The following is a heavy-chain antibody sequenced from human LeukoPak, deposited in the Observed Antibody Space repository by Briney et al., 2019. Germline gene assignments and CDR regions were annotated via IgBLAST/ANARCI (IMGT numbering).Heavy chain of an antibody. CDR2: INHSGST. V-gene: IGHV4-34*01. J-gene: IGHJ4*02. Sequence: SETLSLTCAVYGGSFSGYYWSWIRQPPGKGLEWIGEINHSGSTNYNPSLKSRVTISVDTSKNQFSLKLSSVTAADTAVYYCARPQRNMVRSRGGFDYWGQGTLVTVSS. D-gene: IGHD3-10*01. CDR1: GGSFSGYY. CDR3: ARPQRNMVRSRGGFDY.